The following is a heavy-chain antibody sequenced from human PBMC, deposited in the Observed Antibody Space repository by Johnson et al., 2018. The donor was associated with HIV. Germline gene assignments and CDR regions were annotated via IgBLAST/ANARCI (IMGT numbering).Heavy chain of an antibody. J-gene: IGHJ3*02. Sequence: VQLVESGGGVVQPVRSLRLSCAASGFTFSSYAMHWVRQAPGKGLEWVAVISYDGSNKYYADSVKGRFTISRDNSKNTLYLQMNSLRAEDTAVYYCARDDLGNPFSSYDAFDIWGQGTMVTVSS. CDR3: ARDDLGNPFSSYDAFDI. D-gene: IGHD6-13*01. CDR2: ISYDGSNK. V-gene: IGHV3-30-3*01. CDR1: GFTFSSYA.